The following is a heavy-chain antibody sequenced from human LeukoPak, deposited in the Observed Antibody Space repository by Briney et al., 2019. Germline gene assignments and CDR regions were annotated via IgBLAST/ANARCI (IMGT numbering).Heavy chain of an antibody. CDR3: ARRVRCSGDSCYSDNWFDP. CDR1: GGSISSTGYY. D-gene: IGHD2-15*01. CDR2: IYYSGST. V-gene: IGHV4-39*01. J-gene: IGHJ5*02. Sequence: SETLSLTCTVSGGSISSTGYYWGWIRQPPGKGLEWIGNIYYSGSTHYNPSLKSRVTISVDTSKNQFSLKLGSVTAADTAVFYCARRVRCSGDSCYSDNWFDPWGPGTLVTVSS.